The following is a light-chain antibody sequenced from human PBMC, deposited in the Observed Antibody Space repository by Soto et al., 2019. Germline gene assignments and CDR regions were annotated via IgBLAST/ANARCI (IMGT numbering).Light chain of an antibody. J-gene: IGKJ1*01. CDR1: QSVSSTY. CDR2: GAS. CDR3: QQYGRSWWT. V-gene: IGKV3-20*01. Sequence: EIVLTQSPGTLSLSPGERATLSYRASQSVSSTYLAWYQQKPGQAPRLLIYGASIRATGIPDRFSGSASGTDFTLTISRLEPEDFAVYYCQQYGRSWWTFGQGTKVEIK.